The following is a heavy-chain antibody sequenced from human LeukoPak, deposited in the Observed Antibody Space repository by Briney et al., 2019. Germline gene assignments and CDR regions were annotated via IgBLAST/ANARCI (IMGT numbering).Heavy chain of an antibody. J-gene: IGHJ6*03. D-gene: IGHD2-2*01. CDR2: IYYSGST. CDR3: ARSVVPAASPYYYYMDV. CDR1: GGSISSGGYY. Sequence: SETLSLTCTVSGGSISSGGYYWSWIRQHPGKGLEWIGYIYYSGSTYYGPSLKSRVTISVDTSKNQFSLKLSSVTAADTAVYYCARSVVPAASPYYYYMDVWGKGTTVTVSS. V-gene: IGHV4-31*03.